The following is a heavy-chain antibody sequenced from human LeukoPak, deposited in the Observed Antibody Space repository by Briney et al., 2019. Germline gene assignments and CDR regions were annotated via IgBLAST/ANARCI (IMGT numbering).Heavy chain of an antibody. Sequence: GESLKISCKGSGYTFSNYWIAWVRQMPGKGLEWMGIIYPGDSDTRYSPSFQGQVTISADKSISSAYLQWSSLKASDSAMYYCARRASGTEYFENWGQGTLVTAYS. D-gene: IGHD1-26*01. J-gene: IGHJ4*02. V-gene: IGHV5-51*01. CDR1: GYTFSNYW. CDR2: IYPGDSDT. CDR3: ARRASGTEYFEN.